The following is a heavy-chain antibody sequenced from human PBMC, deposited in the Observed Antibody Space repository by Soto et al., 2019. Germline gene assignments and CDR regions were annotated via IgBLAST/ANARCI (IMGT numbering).Heavy chain of an antibody. CDR3: ARDLTIAVAGTFFDY. V-gene: IGHV1-18*01. D-gene: IGHD6-19*01. Sequence: QVQLVQSGAEVKKPGASVKVSCKASGYTFVDYGISWVRQAPGQGLEWMGWISGYNGNTNYVQKLQGRVTMTTDTSTSTAYMELRSLRSDDTAVYFCARDLTIAVAGTFFDYWGQGTLVTVSS. J-gene: IGHJ4*02. CDR1: GYTFVDYG. CDR2: ISGYNGNT.